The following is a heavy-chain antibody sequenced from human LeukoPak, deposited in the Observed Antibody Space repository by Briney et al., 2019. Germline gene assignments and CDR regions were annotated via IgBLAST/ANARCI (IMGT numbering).Heavy chain of an antibody. D-gene: IGHD3-3*01. CDR1: GGSISSGGYY. Sequence: PSQTLSLTCTVSGGSISSGGYYWSWIRQPPGKGLEWIGYIYHSGSTYYNPSLKSRVTISVDRSKNQFSLKLSSVTAADTAVYYCARVGYDFWSAPIFNYYYYMDVWGKGTTVTVSS. V-gene: IGHV4-30-2*01. J-gene: IGHJ6*03. CDR2: IYHSGST. CDR3: ARVGYDFWSAPIFNYYYYMDV.